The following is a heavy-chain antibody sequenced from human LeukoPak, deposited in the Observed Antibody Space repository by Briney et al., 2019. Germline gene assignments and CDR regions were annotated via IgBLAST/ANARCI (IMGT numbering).Heavy chain of an antibody. V-gene: IGHV4-38-2*02. Sequence: SETLSLTCTVSGYSISSGYYWGWIRQPPGRGLEWIGSIYYSGSTYYNPSLESRVTISVDTSKNQFSLKLSSVTAADTAVYYCATSGWYLLPGVYWGQGTLVTVSS. CDR3: ATSGWYLLPGVY. D-gene: IGHD6-19*01. J-gene: IGHJ4*02. CDR2: IYYSGST. CDR1: GYSISSGYY.